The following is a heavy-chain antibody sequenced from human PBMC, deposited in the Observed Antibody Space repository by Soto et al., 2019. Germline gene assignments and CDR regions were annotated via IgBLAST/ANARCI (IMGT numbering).Heavy chain of an antibody. J-gene: IGHJ6*04. V-gene: IGHV2-5*02. CDR1: GFSLYTRGVG. Sequence: QITLKESRPTLVKPTQTLTLTCSFSGFSLYTRGVGVGWVRQPPGKALEWLALLYWDNTRRYSPSLKNSLTIAKGTSENPVVLTMTNMEPEDTGTYYCARYTTDTYFDVWGKGTTVTVSS. D-gene: IGHD2-2*02. CDR2: LYWDNTR. CDR3: ARYTTDTYFDV.